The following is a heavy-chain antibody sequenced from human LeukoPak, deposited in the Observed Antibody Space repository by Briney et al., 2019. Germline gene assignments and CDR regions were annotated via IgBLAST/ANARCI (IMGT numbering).Heavy chain of an antibody. J-gene: IGHJ4*02. V-gene: IGHV3-20*04. CDR2: ISSSGSHI. CDR3: ARGCFGELLFDH. Sequence: GGSLRLSCAASGFTFDDHGMSWVRQPPGKGLEWVSCISSSGSHIYSVDSVKGRFAISRDNAKNSLYLQMNSLRAEDTALYYCARGCFGELLFDHWGQGTLVTDPS. CDR1: GFTFDDHG. D-gene: IGHD3-10*01.